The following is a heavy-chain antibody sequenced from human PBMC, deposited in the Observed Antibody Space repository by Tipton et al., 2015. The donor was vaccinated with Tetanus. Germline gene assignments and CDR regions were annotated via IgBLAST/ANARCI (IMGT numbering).Heavy chain of an antibody. CDR1: GVSISGGRYY. J-gene: IGHJ4*02. CDR2: IYSSGST. Sequence: LRLSCTVSGVSISGGRYYWSWIRQRPGKGLEWIGDIYSSGSTYTDPSLKGRVTISVDTSENQFSLRLNSVTAADTAVFYCARDQARGARGWNYFAFWGLGTLVTVSS. V-gene: IGHV4-31*02. D-gene: IGHD1-26*01. CDR3: ARDQARGARGWNYFAF.